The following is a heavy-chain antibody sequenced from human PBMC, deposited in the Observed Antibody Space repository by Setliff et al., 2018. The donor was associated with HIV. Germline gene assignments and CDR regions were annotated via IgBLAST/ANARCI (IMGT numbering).Heavy chain of an antibody. CDR3: ATLPLRSVREKQSGNGY. CDR2: FHYGGST. J-gene: IGHJ4*01. V-gene: IGHV4-39*01. CDR1: GDSISGSSYF. Sequence: PSETLSLTCSVSGDSISGSSYFWGWIRQPPGKGLEWIGSFHYGGSTSYNPSLRSRVTISVDTSKNQFSLRLTSVTAADTAVYYCATLPLRSVREKQSGNGYWGQGTLVTVSS. D-gene: IGHD3-10*01.